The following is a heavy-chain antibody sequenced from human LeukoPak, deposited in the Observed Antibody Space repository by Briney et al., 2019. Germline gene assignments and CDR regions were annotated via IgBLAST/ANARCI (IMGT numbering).Heavy chain of an antibody. Sequence: GGSLRLSCAASGFTFSIYSMNWVRQAPGKGLEWVSSISSSSSYIYYADSVKGRFTISRDNAKNSLYLQMNSLRAKDTAVYYCAREYSSGWHDYWGQGTLVTVSS. V-gene: IGHV3-21*01. J-gene: IGHJ4*02. CDR3: AREYSSGWHDY. D-gene: IGHD6-19*01. CDR2: ISSSSSYI. CDR1: GFTFSIYS.